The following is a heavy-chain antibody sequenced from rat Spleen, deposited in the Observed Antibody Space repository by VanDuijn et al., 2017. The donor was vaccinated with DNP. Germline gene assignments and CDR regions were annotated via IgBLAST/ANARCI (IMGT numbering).Heavy chain of an antibody. Sequence: EVQLVESGGGLVQPGRSLKLSCAASGFTFSDYAMAWVRQAPKKGLEWVATIIYDDTRTYYRDSVKGRFATPRDNAKSTLYLHMDSLRSEDTATYYCATGGSPYYFDYWGQGVMVTVSS. J-gene: IGHJ2*01. CDR1: GFTFSDYA. CDR2: IIYDDTRT. CDR3: ATGGSPYYFDY. D-gene: IGHD5-1*01. V-gene: IGHV5S10*01.